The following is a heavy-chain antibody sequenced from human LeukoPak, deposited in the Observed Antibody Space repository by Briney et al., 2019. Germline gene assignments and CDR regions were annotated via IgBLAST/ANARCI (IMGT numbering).Heavy chain of an antibody. D-gene: IGHD3-10*01. CDR1: GFTFSSYD. Sequence: GGSLRLSCAASGFTFSSYDMNWVRQAPGKGLEWLSYISSSGTTIYYADSVKGRFTISRDNAKNSLYLQMNSLRAEDTAVYYCAREMWFGALNHFDNWGQGTLVTVSS. CDR3: AREMWFGALNHFDN. V-gene: IGHV3-48*03. J-gene: IGHJ4*02. CDR2: ISSSGTTI.